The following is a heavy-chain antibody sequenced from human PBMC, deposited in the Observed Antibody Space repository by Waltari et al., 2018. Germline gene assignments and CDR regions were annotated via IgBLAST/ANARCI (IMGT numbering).Heavy chain of an antibody. V-gene: IGHV1-69-2*01. J-gene: IGHJ4*02. CDR3: AGAGGFDY. D-gene: IGHD1-26*01. Sequence: VQLVQSGAEVKKPGASVKVSCKASGYTFTGYYMHWVQQAPGKGLEWLGLVDPEDGETIYAEKFQGRVTITADTSTDTAYMELSSLRSEDTAVYYCAGAGGFDYWGQGTLVTVSS. CDR1: GYTFTGYY. CDR2: VDPEDGET.